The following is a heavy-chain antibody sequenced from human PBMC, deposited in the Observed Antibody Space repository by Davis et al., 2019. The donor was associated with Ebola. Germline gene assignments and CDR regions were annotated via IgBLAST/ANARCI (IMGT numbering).Heavy chain of an antibody. Sequence: PGGSLRLSCAASGFTVSSNYMSWIRQAPGKGLEWVSVIYSGGSTYYADSVKGRFTISRHNSKNTLYLQMNSLRAEDTAVYYCARDYGDYYYGMDVWGQGTTVTVSS. CDR3: ARDYGDYYYGMDV. J-gene: IGHJ6*02. CDR2: IYSGGST. D-gene: IGHD4-17*01. CDR1: GFTVSSNY. V-gene: IGHV3-53*04.